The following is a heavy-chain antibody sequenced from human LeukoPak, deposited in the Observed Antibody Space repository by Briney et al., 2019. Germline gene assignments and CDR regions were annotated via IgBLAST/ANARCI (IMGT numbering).Heavy chain of an antibody. Sequence: ASVKVSCKASGYTFTSYGISWVRQAPGQGLEWMGWISAYNGNTNYAQKLQGRGTMTTDTSTSTAYMELRSLRSDDTAVYYCARETRSMVMFDYWGQGTLVTVSS. CDR1: GYTFTSYG. V-gene: IGHV1-18*01. CDR2: ISAYNGNT. J-gene: IGHJ4*02. D-gene: IGHD2-8*01. CDR3: ARETRSMVMFDY.